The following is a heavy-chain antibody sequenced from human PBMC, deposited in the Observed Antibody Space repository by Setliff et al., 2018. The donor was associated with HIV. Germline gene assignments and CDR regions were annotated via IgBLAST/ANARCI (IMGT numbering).Heavy chain of an antibody. Sequence: PSETLSLTCTVSGGSISSFYWSWIRQPAGKGLEWIGRFCTTGSSNYNPSLKSRVTLSVDTSKNQFALHLSSVTAADTAVYYCARDREYLDWLSPRNWYFDLWGRGTLVTVSS. CDR1: GGSISSFY. CDR3: ARDREYLDWLSPRNWYFDL. J-gene: IGHJ2*01. D-gene: IGHD3-9*01. CDR2: FCTTGSS. V-gene: IGHV4-4*07.